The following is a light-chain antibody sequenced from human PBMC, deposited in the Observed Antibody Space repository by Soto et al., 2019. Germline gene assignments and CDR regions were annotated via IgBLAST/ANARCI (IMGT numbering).Light chain of an antibody. CDR3: QHYGDSART. J-gene: IGKJ5*01. Sequence: DNVLKQSPGTLSLSPGERATLSCRASQTVRSNFLAWYQRKPGQTPRLLIYGASSRATGIPARFSGSGSGTDFTLTISSLEPEDFAVYYCQHYGDSARTFGPGTRLEIK. CDR2: GAS. CDR1: QTVRSNF. V-gene: IGKV3-20*01.